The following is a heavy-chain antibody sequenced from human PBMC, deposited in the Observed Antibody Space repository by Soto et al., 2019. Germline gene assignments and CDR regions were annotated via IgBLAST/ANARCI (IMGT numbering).Heavy chain of an antibody. Sequence: GGSLRLSCAASGFTFSSYAMSWVRQAPGKGLEWVSALSGSGGSTYYADSVKGRFTISRDNSKNTLYLQMNSRRAEDTAVYYCATLNIDYGDYVAGYYYYGMDVWGQGTTVTVSS. J-gene: IGHJ6*02. CDR3: ATLNIDYGDYVAGYYYYGMDV. V-gene: IGHV3-23*01. CDR2: LSGSGGST. D-gene: IGHD4-17*01. CDR1: GFTFSSYA.